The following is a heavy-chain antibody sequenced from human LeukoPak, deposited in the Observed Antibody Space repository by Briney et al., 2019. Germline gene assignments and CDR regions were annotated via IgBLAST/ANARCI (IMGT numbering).Heavy chain of an antibody. CDR1: GGSISGTNW. Sequence: SETLSLTCGVSGGSISGTNWWSWVRQPPGQGLEWIGEISLAGQTNYNPSLNGRVTMSLDKSSNQLSLRLTSVTAADTATYFCSRESGPFCPFGYWGQGTLVIVSS. V-gene: IGHV4/OR15-8*02. CDR3: SRESGPFCPFGY. J-gene: IGHJ4*02. D-gene: IGHD1-26*01. CDR2: ISLAGQT.